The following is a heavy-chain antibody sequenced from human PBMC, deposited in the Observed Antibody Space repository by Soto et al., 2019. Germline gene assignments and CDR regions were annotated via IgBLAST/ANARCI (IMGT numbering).Heavy chain of an antibody. Sequence: SETLSLTCTVSGGSVSSGSYYWSWIRQPPGKGLEWIGDIYYSGSTNYNPSLKSRVTISVDTSKNQFSLKLSSVTAADTAVYYCARRRLGMGESCAFDIWGQGTMVTVSS. CDR2: IYYSGST. J-gene: IGHJ3*02. CDR1: GGSVSSGSYY. D-gene: IGHD7-27*01. CDR3: ARRRLGMGESCAFDI. V-gene: IGHV4-61*01.